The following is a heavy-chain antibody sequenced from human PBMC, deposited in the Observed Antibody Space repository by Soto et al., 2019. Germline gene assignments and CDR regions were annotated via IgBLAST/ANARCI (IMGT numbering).Heavy chain of an antibody. CDR3: AKSQVGATTLYYYYYGMDV. D-gene: IGHD1-26*01. CDR1: GFTFSSYA. CDR2: ISGSVGST. Sequence: EVQLLESGGGLVQPGGSLRLSCAASGFTFSSYAMSWVRQAPGKGLEWVSGISGSVGSTYYTDSVKGRCTISRDNSKNTLCLQMNSLRAEDTAVYYCAKSQVGATTLYYYYYGMDVWGQGTTVTVSS. J-gene: IGHJ6*02. V-gene: IGHV3-23*01.